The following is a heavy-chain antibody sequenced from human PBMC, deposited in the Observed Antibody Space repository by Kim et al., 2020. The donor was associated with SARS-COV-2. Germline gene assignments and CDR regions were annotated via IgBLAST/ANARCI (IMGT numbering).Heavy chain of an antibody. CDR2: IYYSGST. CDR3: ARSLDHIAAAGWVPYYFDY. J-gene: IGHJ4*02. D-gene: IGHD6-13*01. CDR1: GGSISSYY. V-gene: IGHV4-59*01. Sequence: SETLSLTCTVSGGSISSYYWSWIRQPPGKGLEWIGYIYYSGSTNYNPSLKSRVTISVDTSKNQFSLKLSSVTAADTAVYYCARSLDHIAAAGWVPYYFDYWGQGTLVTVSS.